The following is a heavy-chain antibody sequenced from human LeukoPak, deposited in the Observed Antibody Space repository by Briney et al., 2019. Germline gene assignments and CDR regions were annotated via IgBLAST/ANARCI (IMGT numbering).Heavy chain of an antibody. CDR3: ALNPDYYGSGSFDY. D-gene: IGHD3-10*01. V-gene: IGHV3-20*04. Sequence: GGSLRLSCAASGFTFDDYGMTWVRQAPGKGLEWVSGITWNGDSKGYADSVKGRFTISRDNAKNSLYLQMNSLRAEDTAVYYCALNPDYYGSGSFDYWGQGTLVTVSS. CDR2: ITWNGDSK. J-gene: IGHJ4*02. CDR1: GFTFDDYG.